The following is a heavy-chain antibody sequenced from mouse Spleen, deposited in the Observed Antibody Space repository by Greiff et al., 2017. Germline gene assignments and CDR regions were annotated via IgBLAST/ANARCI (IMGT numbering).Heavy chain of an antibody. V-gene: IGHV5-15*01. CDR1: GFTFSDYG. D-gene: IGHD1-1*01. CDR3: ARHGNYYGSSTWFAY. Sequence: EVQRVESGGGLVKPGGSLKLSCAASGFTFSDYGMAWVRQAPGKGPEWVAFISNLAYSIYYADTVTGRFTISRENAKNTLYLEMSSLRSEDTAMYYCARHGNYYGSSTWFAYWGQGTLVTVSA. CDR2: ISNLAYSI. J-gene: IGHJ3*01.